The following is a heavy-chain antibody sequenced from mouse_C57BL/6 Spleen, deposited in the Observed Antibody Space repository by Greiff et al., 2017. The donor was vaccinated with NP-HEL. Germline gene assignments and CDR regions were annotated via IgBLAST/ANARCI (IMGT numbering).Heavy chain of an antibody. D-gene: IGHD1-1*01. J-gene: IGHJ4*01. CDR3: ARDPYSNYGSSYRGAMDY. V-gene: IGHV1-37*01. CDR2: INPYNGDT. Sequence: EVKLQQSGPELVKPGASVKISCKASGYSFTGYFMNWVKQSHGKSLEWIGRINPYNGDTFYNQKFKGKATLTVDKSSSTAHMELLSLTSEDFAVYYCARDPYSNYGSSYRGAMDYWGQGTSVTVSS. CDR1: GYSFTGYF.